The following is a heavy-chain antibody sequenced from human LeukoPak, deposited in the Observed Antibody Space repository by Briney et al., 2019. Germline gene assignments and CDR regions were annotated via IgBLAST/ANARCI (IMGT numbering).Heavy chain of an antibody. CDR2: IYSSGYT. CDR1: GGSISSYY. CDR3: ATGGDTSSARGYYAMDV. J-gene: IGHJ6*02. D-gene: IGHD6-13*01. V-gene: IGHV4-4*07. Sequence: SETLSLTCTVSGGSISSYYWSWIRQPAGKGLEWIGSIYSSGYTNYNPSLKSRVTMSVDTSKNQFSLKVSSVTAADTAVYYCATGGDTSSARGYYAMDVWGQGTTVTVSS.